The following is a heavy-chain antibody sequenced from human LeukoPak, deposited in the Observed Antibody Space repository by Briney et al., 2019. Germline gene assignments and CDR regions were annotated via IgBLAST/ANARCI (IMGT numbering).Heavy chain of an antibody. CDR3: ARGLGWFDP. D-gene: IGHD7-27*01. V-gene: IGHV3-7*04. CDR2: VKPDGREK. J-gene: IGHJ5*02. Sequence: PGGSLRLSCAGSGFTFSGTWLSWVRQAPGKGLEWVANVKPDGREKSYVDSVKGRFTISRDNAKNSLYLQMNSLRAEDTAVYYCARGLGWFDPWGRGTLVIVSS. CDR1: GFTFSGTW.